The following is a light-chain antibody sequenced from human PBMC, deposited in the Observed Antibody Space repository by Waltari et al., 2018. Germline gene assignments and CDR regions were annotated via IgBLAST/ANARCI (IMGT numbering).Light chain of an antibody. CDR3: SSYTSSSTYV. CDR1: SSDVGAYNY. CDR2: DVN. J-gene: IGLJ1*01. V-gene: IGLV2-14*03. Sequence: QSALTQPASVSGSPGQSITVSCTGASSDVGAYNYFSWYQQHPGKAPKLMIYDVNKRASGVSNRFSGSKSGNTASLIISGIQAEDEADYYCSSYTSSSTYVFGTGTKVTVL.